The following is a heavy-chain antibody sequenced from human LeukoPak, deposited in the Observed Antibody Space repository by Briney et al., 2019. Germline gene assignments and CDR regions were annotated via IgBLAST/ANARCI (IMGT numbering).Heavy chain of an antibody. CDR2: IYYSGST. V-gene: IGHV4-39*07. D-gene: IGHD2-2*01. Sequence: PSETLSLTCTVSGGSISSSSYYWGWIRQPPGKGREWIGSIYYSGSTYYNPSLKSRVTISVDTSKNQFSLKLSSVTAADTAVYYCASLRAMGPAAIRTGYWGQGTLVTVSS. CDR1: GGSISSSSYY. CDR3: ASLRAMGPAAIRTGY. J-gene: IGHJ4*02.